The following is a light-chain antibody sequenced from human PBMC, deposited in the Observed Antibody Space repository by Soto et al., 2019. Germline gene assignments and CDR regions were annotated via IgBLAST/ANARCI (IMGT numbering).Light chain of an antibody. CDR1: QSVSSY. V-gene: IGKV3-11*01. CDR2: DAS. CDR3: QQYGSSPLT. Sequence: PGERPTLSCRASQSVSSYLAWCQQKPGXAXRXLXYDASNRATGIPARFSGSGSGTDFTLTISSLEPEDFAVYYCQQYGSSPLTFGGGTKVDIK. J-gene: IGKJ4*01.